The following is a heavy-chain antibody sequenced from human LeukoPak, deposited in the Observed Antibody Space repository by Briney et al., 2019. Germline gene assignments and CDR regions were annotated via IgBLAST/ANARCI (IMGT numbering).Heavy chain of an antibody. Sequence: GGSLRLSCAASGFNLSSYSMHWVRQAPGKGLEYVPATSSYGGSTYYANSVKDRFTISRDNSKNTVYLQMGSLRTEDMAVYYCARISRSHDCDYWGQGTLVTVSS. CDR1: GFNLSSYS. CDR2: TSSYGGST. D-gene: IGHD6-6*01. CDR3: ARISRSHDCDY. J-gene: IGHJ4*02. V-gene: IGHV3-64*01.